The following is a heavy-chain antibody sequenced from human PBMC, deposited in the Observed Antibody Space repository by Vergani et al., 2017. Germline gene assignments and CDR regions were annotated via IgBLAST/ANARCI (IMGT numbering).Heavy chain of an antibody. CDR2: ISYDGSNK. V-gene: IGHV3-30*18. J-gene: IGHJ6*03. D-gene: IGHD3-3*01. CDR3: AKSGGPHDFWSGYYYYYMDG. Sequence: QVQLVESGGGVVQPGRSLRLSCAASGFTFSSYGMHWVRQAPGKGLEWVAVISYDGSNKYYADSVKGRFTISRDNSKNTLYLQMNSLRAEDTAVYYCAKSGGPHDFWSGYYYYYMDGWGKGTTVTVSS. CDR1: GFTFSSYG.